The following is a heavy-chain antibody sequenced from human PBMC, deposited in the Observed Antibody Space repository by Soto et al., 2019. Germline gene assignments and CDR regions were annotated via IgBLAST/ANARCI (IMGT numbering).Heavy chain of an antibody. D-gene: IGHD2-15*01. CDR3: ARATPELGYCSGGSCYYDYYYMDV. CDR2: INPISVGT. J-gene: IGHJ6*03. Sequence: GASVKVSCKASGYTFTGYYMHWVRQAPGQGLEWIGWINPISVGTNYAQKFQGWVTMTRDTSISTAYMELSRLRSDDTAVYYCARATPELGYCSGGSCYYDYYYMDVWGKGTTVTVSS. CDR1: GYTFTGYY. V-gene: IGHV1-2*04.